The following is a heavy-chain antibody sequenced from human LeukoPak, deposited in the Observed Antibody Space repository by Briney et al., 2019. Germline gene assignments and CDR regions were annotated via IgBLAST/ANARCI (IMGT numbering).Heavy chain of an antibody. J-gene: IGHJ3*02. Sequence: GGSLRLSCAASGFTFSGYDMNWVRQAPGKGLEWVAFIRSSRSLIYYAESVKGRFTISRDNSRNSLYLQMNSLRVEDTAVYYCARNFYETTGFYYDAFDIWGQGTAVTVSS. CDR2: IRSSRSLI. CDR3: ARNFYETTGFYYDAFDI. CDR1: GFTFSGYD. V-gene: IGHV3-48*03. D-gene: IGHD3-22*01.